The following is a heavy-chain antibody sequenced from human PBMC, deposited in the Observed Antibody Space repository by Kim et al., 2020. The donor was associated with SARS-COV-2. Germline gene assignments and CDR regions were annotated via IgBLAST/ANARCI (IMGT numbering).Heavy chain of an antibody. CDR3: ARVEKVGDDAFDI. J-gene: IGHJ3*02. Sequence: YASSVKGRFTNSRDNSKNTLYLQMNSLRAEDTAVYYGARVEKVGDDAFDIWGQGTMVTVSS. V-gene: IGHV3-33*01. D-gene: IGHD1-26*01.